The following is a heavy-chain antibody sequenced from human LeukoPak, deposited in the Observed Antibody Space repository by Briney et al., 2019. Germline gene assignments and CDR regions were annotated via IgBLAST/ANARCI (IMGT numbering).Heavy chain of an antibody. V-gene: IGHV4-34*01. D-gene: IGHD5-18*01. CDR3: APRGDIEHSYGFGKWFDP. CDR2: INHSGST. CDR1: GGSLSGYY. Sequence: SETLSLTCAVYGGSLSGYYWSWIRQPPGKGLEWIGEINHSGSTNYNASLKSRVTISIDTSKKQFSLKLSSVTAADTAVYYCAPRGDIEHSYGFGKWFDPWGQGALVTVSS. J-gene: IGHJ5*02.